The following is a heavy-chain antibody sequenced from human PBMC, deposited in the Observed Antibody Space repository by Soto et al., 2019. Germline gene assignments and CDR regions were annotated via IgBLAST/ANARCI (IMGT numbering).Heavy chain of an antibody. V-gene: IGHV4-39*01. CDR1: GISVSTSDYY. CDR2: IYYSGST. D-gene: IGHD2-15*01. Sequence: SETLSLTCTVPGISVSTSDYYWGWVRQPPGKGLDWIGNIYYSGSTFYNPSLRSRVTLSVDTSKNQFSLRLNPVTVADTAVYFCAGFVVPASRNSDFDYWGQGTLVTVSS. CDR3: AGFVVPASRNSDFDY. J-gene: IGHJ4*02.